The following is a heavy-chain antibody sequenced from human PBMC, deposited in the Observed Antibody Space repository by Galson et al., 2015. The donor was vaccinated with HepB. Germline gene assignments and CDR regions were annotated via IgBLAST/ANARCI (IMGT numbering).Heavy chain of an antibody. CDR1: GFTFSSYA. Sequence: SLRLSCAASGFTFSSYAMHWVRQAPGKGLEWVAVISYNGSNKYYADSVKGRFTISRDNSKNTLYLQMNSLRAEDTAVYYCARDQGGAGTLDYWGQGTLVTVSS. V-gene: IGHV3-30*04. CDR3: ARDQGGAGTLDY. CDR2: ISYNGSNK. J-gene: IGHJ4*02. D-gene: IGHD6-19*01.